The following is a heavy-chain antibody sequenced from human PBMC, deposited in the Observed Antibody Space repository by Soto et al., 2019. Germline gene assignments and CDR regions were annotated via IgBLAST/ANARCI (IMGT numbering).Heavy chain of an antibody. CDR3: ARVLMTKKMSVTGRFDY. D-gene: IGHD4-17*01. CDR2: INHSGST. J-gene: IGHJ4*02. CDR1: GGSFSGYY. Sequence: SETLSLTCAVYGGSFSGYYWSWIRQPPGKGLEWIGEINHSGSTNYNPSLKSRVTISVDTSKNQFSLKLSSVTAADTAVYYCARVLMTKKMSVTGRFDYWGQGTLVTSPQ. V-gene: IGHV4-34*01.